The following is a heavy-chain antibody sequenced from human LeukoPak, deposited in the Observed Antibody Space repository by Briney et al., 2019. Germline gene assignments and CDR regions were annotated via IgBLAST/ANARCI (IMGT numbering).Heavy chain of an antibody. CDR1: GFTFSSFA. Sequence: GGSLRLSCAASGFTFSSFAMNWVRQAPGQGLEWVSIISGSGDTTHYTDSVKGRFTVSRDNSKNTLYLQMSSLRAEDTAVYYCAKTPQVATVTVPYFDHWGQGTLVTVSS. CDR2: ISGSGDTT. D-gene: IGHD2-15*01. J-gene: IGHJ4*02. V-gene: IGHV3-23*01. CDR3: AKTPQVATVTVPYFDH.